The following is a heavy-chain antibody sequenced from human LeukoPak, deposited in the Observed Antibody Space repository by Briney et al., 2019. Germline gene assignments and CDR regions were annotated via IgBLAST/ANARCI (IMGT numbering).Heavy chain of an antibody. V-gene: IGHV4-61*01. Sequence: SETLSLTCTVSGGSISSSSYYWSWIRQPPGKGLEWIGYIYYSGSTNYNPSLKSRVTISVDTSKNQFSLKLGSVTAADTAVYYCARSPTVTTDSVGAFDIWGQGTMVTVSS. J-gene: IGHJ3*02. D-gene: IGHD4-17*01. CDR2: IYYSGST. CDR3: ARSPTVTTDSVGAFDI. CDR1: GGSISSSSYY.